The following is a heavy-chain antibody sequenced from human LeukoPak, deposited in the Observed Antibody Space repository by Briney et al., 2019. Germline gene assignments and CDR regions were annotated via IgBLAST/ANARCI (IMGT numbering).Heavy chain of an antibody. CDR3: ARDSVPYCYDY. J-gene: IGHJ4*02. CDR1: GYTLTELS. V-gene: IGHV1-24*01. Sequence: ASVKVSCKVSGYTLTELSMHWVRQAPGKGLEWMGGFDPEDGETIYAQKFQGRVTMTTDTSTSTAYMELRSLRSNDTAVYYCARDSVPYCYDYWGQGTLVTVSS. CDR2: FDPEDGET.